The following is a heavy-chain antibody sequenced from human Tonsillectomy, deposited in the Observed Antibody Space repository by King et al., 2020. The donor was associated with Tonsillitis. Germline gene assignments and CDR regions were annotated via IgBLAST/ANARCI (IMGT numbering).Heavy chain of an antibody. CDR1: GFTFGSYW. V-gene: IGHV3-7*04. CDR2: IKQDGSEK. D-gene: IGHD5-12*01. J-gene: IGHJ5*02. Sequence: VQLVESGGGLVQPGGSLRLSCAASGFTFGSYWMSWVRQAPGKGLEWVANIKQDGSEKYFVDSVKGRFTISRDNAKNSLYLQMNSLSAEDTAVYYCARXSITGEWLPXNWFDPWGQGILVTVSS. CDR3: ARXSITGEWLPXNWFDP.